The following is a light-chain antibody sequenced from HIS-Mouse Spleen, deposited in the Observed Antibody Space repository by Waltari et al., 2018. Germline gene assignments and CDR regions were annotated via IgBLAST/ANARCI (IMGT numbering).Light chain of an antibody. Sequence: DIVMTQSPDSLAVSLCERATINCKSSQSVLYSSNNKNYLAWYQQKPGQPPKLLIYWASTRESGVPDRFSGGGSGTDFTLTISSLQAEDVAVYYCQQYYSTPPVLTFGGGTKVEIK. CDR2: WAS. V-gene: IGKV4-1*01. CDR3: QQYYSTPPVLT. J-gene: IGKJ4*01. CDR1: QSVLYSSNNKNY.